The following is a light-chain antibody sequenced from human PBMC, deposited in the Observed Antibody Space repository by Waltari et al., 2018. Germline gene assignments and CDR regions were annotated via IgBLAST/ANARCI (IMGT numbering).Light chain of an antibody. CDR1: QRVLYNSNNKNY. CDR2: WAS. J-gene: IGKJ2*01. V-gene: IGKV4-1*01. Sequence: DIVMTQSPDSLAVSLGERATISCRSSQRVLYNSNNKNYLAWYQQKPGQPPKLLIYWASTRPSGVPDRFTGGGSGTDFTLTISNLQAEDVAVYFCQQYYTSSMYTFGQGTKLEIK. CDR3: QQYYTSSMYT.